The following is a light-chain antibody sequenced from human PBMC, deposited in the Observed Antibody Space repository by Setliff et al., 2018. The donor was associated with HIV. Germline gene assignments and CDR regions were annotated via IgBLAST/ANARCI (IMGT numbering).Light chain of an antibody. Sequence: QSALAQPASVSGSPGQSITISCTGSSSDVGGYNYVSWHQQHPGKGPKLLIYAVLNRPSGVSNRFSGSKSGNTASLIISGLQAEDEADYYCCSYADRGAYVFGSGTKVTV. CDR1: SSDVGGYNY. J-gene: IGLJ1*01. V-gene: IGLV2-14*03. CDR2: AVL. CDR3: CSYADRGAYV.